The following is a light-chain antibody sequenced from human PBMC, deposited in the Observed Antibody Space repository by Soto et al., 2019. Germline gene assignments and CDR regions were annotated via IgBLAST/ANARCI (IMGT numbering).Light chain of an antibody. CDR1: QSVSSSY. Sequence: EIVLTQSPGTLSLSPGERATLSCRASQSVSSSYLAWYQQKPGQAPRLLIYGASSRATGIPDRFSGSGSGTDFTLTISRLAPEDFAVYYCQQYGSSRWTFGQGTKVEI. V-gene: IGKV3-20*01. J-gene: IGKJ1*01. CDR2: GAS. CDR3: QQYGSSRWT.